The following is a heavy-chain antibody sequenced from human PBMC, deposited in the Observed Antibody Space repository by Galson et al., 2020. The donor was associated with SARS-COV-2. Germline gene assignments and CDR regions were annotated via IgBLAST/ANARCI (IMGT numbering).Heavy chain of an antibody. V-gene: IGHV3-23*01. CDR1: GFTFSSYA. D-gene: IGHD3-3*01. CDR2: ISGSGGST. J-gene: IGHJ3*02. CDR3: AKISDLGNAFDI. Sequence: GESLKISCAASGFTFSSYAMSWVREAPGKGLEWVSAISGSGGSTYYADSVKGRFTISRDNSKNTLYLQMNSLRAEDTAVYYCAKISDLGNAFDIWGQGTMVTASS.